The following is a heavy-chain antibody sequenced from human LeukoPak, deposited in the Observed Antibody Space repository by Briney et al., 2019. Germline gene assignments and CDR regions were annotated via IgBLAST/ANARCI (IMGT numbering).Heavy chain of an antibody. CDR3: ARESYEGGYFDY. J-gene: IGHJ4*02. CDR2: IYHAGTT. CDR1: GVSIGSGGYS. D-gene: IGHD5-12*01. V-gene: IGHV4-30-2*01. Sequence: SETLSLTCAVSGVSIGSGGYSWTWIRQPPGKALEWIGYIYHAGTTYYSPSLQSRLSMSVDKSKNQFSLKLRSVTAADTAVYYCARESYEGGYFDYWGQGTLVTVSS.